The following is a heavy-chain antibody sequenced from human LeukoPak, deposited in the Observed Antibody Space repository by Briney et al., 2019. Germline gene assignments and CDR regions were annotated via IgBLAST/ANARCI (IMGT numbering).Heavy chain of an antibody. CDR2: RNQDGSQK. Sequence: GGSLRLSCVTSGFTFSSYWMRWVRQAPGKGLEGLANRNQDGSQKNYVDSMKGRLTISRDNAKNSVYLQMDSLRADDTAVYYCARPSSYSSGWGSDHWGQGTLVNVCS. CDR1: GFTFSSYW. V-gene: IGHV3-7*01. D-gene: IGHD6-19*01. CDR3: ARPSSYSSGWGSDH. J-gene: IGHJ4*02.